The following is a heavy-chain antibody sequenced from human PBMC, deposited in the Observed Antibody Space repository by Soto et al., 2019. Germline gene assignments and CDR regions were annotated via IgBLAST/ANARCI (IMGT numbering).Heavy chain of an antibody. CDR3: AREAYDILTGFGLDYYYYGMDV. D-gene: IGHD3-9*01. V-gene: IGHV1-2*04. J-gene: IGHJ6*02. Sequence: ASVKVSCKVSGYTFTGYYMHWVRQAPGQGLEWMGWINPNSGGTNYAQKFQGWVTLTRDTSISAAYMELSRLRSDDTAVYYCAREAYDILTGFGLDYYYYGMDVWGQGTTVTVSS. CDR1: GYTFTGYY. CDR2: INPNSGGT.